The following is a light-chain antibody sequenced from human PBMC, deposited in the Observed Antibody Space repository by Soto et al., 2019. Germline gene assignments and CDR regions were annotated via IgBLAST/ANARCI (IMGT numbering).Light chain of an antibody. CDR1: QRVSSN. J-gene: IGKJ2*01. CDR3: QQRSAWPRNT. CDR2: DIS. Sequence: DIVLTQFPATLPLSPGERATLSCRASQRVSSNLAWYQRKPGQAPRLLIYDISNRATGIPARFIGSGSGTDFTLTISSLEPEDSAVYYWQQRSAWPRNTFGQGTKLEIK. V-gene: IGKV3-11*01.